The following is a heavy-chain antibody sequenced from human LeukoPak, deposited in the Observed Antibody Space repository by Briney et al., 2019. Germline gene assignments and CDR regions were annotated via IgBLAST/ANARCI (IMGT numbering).Heavy chain of an antibody. D-gene: IGHD6-13*01. V-gene: IGHV3-48*01. CDR2: ISSSSSTI. CDR3: AKDEVGGAAGTDY. CDR1: GFIFSSYS. J-gene: IGHJ4*02. Sequence: GGSLRLSCAASGFIFSSYSMNWVRQAPGKGLEWVSYISSSSSTIYYADSVKGRFTISRDNAKNSLYLQMNSLRAEDTAVYYCAKDEVGGAAGTDYWGQGTLVTVSS.